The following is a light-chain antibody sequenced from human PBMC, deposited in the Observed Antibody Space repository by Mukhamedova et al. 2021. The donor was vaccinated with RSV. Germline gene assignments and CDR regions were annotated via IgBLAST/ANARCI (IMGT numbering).Light chain of an antibody. CDR2: DAS. V-gene: IGKV1-33*01. CDR3: QQYDSLPLT. Sequence: WYQRRVHGKAPKLLIYDASNLEIGVPSRFSGSGSGTDFTFTISGLQPADIARYYCQQYDSLPLTFGQGTRLEIQ. J-gene: IGKJ5*01.